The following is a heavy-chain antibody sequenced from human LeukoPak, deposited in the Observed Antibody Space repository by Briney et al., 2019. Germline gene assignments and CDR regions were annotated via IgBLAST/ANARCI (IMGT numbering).Heavy chain of an antibody. CDR3: AKRPSDCGDYVSYFDY. V-gene: IGHV3-30*18. CDR2: ISDDGRSK. J-gene: IGHJ4*02. D-gene: IGHD4-17*01. CDR1: GFSFISYG. Sequence: GGSLRLSCAASGFSFISYGMHWDRQAPGKGLEWVGVISDDGRSKDYADSVKGRFTISRDNSKDTLYLQMNSLRDEDTAVYYCAKRPSDCGDYVSYFDYWGQGTLVTVSS.